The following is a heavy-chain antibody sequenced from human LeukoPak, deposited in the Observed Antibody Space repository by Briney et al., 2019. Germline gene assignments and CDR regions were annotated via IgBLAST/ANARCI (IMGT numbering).Heavy chain of an antibody. V-gene: IGHV3-7*04. J-gene: IGHJ4*02. CDR2: IKQDGSEK. CDR3: ARGSGFVLDY. CDR1: GLTFTNYW. Sequence: PGGSLRLSCAASGLTFTNYWMNWVRQAPGKGLEWVANIKQDGSEKYYVDSVKGRFTISRDNAKSSLSLQMNSLRAEDTAVYYCARGSGFVLDYWGQGTLVTVSS. D-gene: IGHD3-22*01.